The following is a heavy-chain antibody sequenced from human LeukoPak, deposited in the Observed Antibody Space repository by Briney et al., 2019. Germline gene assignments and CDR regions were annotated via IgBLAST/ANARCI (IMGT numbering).Heavy chain of an antibody. CDR1: GFTFSSYA. V-gene: IGHV3-23*01. Sequence: QPGGSLRLSCAASGFTFSSYAMSWVRQAPGKGLEWVSAISGSGGSTYYADSVKGRFTISRDNSKNTLYLQMNTLRAEDTALYYCAKERIAVAGIDYYYYGMDVWGQGTTVTVSS. CDR3: AKERIAVAGIDYYYYGMDV. CDR2: ISGSGGST. D-gene: IGHD6-19*01. J-gene: IGHJ6*02.